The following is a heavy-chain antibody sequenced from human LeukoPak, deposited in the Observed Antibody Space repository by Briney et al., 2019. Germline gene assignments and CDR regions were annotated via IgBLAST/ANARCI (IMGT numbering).Heavy chain of an antibody. CDR2: ISAYNGNT. J-gene: IGHJ4*02. D-gene: IGHD2-2*03. Sequence: ASVKVSCKASGYTFTSYGISWVRQAPGQGLEWMGWISAYNGNTSYAQKLQGRVTMTTDTSTSTAYMELRSLRSDDTAVYYCARDLDIVVVPAAIGYWGQGTLVTVSS. V-gene: IGHV1-18*01. CDR3: ARDLDIVVVPAAIGY. CDR1: GYTFTSYG.